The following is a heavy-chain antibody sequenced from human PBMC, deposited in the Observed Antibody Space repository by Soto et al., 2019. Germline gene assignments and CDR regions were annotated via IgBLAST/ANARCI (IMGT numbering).Heavy chain of an antibody. V-gene: IGHV1-69*01. D-gene: IGHD4-17*01. CDR3: ARDQTTVVPYYYYGMDV. Sequence: QVQLVQSGAEVKKPGSSVKVSCKASGGTFSSYAISWVRQAPGQGLEWMGGIIPIFGTANYAQKFQGRVTSTADESTSTAYMELSSLRSEDTAVYYCARDQTTVVPYYYYGMDVWGQGTTVTVSS. CDR1: GGTFSSYA. J-gene: IGHJ6*02. CDR2: IIPIFGTA.